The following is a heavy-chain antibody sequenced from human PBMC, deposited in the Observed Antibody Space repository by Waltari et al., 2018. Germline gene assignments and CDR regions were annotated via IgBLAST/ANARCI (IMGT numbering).Heavy chain of an antibody. Sequence: QVQMQESGPGLVKPSQTLSLTCTVSGGSLSSGGYYWSWIRQHPGKGLERIGYIYYTGETYYNPSLTSRVAISIDTSKSQFSLDLGTVTAADTAVYYCARRGAYFFDYWGRGTLVTVSS. J-gene: IGHJ4*02. D-gene: IGHD3-16*01. CDR2: IYYTGET. CDR3: ARRGAYFFDY. V-gene: IGHV4-31*03. CDR1: GGSLSSGGYY.